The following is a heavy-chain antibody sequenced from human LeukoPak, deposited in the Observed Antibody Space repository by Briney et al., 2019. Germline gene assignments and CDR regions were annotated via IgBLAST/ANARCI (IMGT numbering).Heavy chain of an antibody. CDR2: ISAYNGKI. D-gene: IGHD2-15*01. V-gene: IGHV1-18*01. CDR3: ARHDGRIIGYCSGGSCHGDYYFDY. CDR1: GYTFTSFG. J-gene: IGHJ4*02. Sequence: ASVKVSCKASGYTFTSFGISWVRQAPGQGLEWMGWISAYNGKIKYAQNLQGRVTMTTDTSTSTAYMELRSLRSDDTAVYYCARHDGRIIGYCSGGSCHGDYYFDYWGQGTLVTVSS.